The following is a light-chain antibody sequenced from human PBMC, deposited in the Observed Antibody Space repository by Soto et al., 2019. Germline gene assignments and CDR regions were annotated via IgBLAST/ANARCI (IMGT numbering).Light chain of an antibody. CDR1: SSNIGSNP. Sequence: QSVLTQPPSASGTPGQTVTMSCSGSSSNIGSNPVQWYQQFPGTAPKLLIYRNNQRPSGVPDRFSGSKSGTSASLAISGVQPEDEADYPCATWEDTLYGPVFGGGTKLTVL. CDR2: RNN. CDR3: ATWEDTLYGPV. J-gene: IGLJ3*02. V-gene: IGLV1-44*01.